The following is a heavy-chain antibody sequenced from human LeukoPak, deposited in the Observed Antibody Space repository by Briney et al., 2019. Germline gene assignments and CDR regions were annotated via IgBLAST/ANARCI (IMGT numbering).Heavy chain of an antibody. CDR1: GGSISSGGYY. CDR3: ARDPQQGYDFWSGYSNY. D-gene: IGHD3-3*01. Sequence: SQTLSITCTVSGGSISSGGYYWSWIRQPPGKGLEWIGYIYHSGSTYYNPSLKSRVTISVDRSKNQFSLKLSSVTAADTAVYYCARDPQQGYDFWSGYSNYWGQGTLVTVSS. CDR2: IYHSGST. J-gene: IGHJ4*02. V-gene: IGHV4-30-2*01.